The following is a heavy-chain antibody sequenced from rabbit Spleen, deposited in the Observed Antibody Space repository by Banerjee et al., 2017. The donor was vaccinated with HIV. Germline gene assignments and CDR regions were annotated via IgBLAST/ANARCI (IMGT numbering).Heavy chain of an antibody. CDR3: ARDLAGVIGWNFYL. J-gene: IGHJ4*01. D-gene: IGHD4-1*01. V-gene: IGHV1S45*01. CDR2: IYVGDSGVA. Sequence: QERLEESGGGLVKPEGSLPLTCTASGFSFSNSYWMCWVRQAPGKGLEWIACIYVGDSGVAYYATWAKGRITISRTSSTTVTLQMTSLTAADTATYFCARDLAGVIGWNFYLWGQGTLVTVS. CDR1: GFSFSNSYW.